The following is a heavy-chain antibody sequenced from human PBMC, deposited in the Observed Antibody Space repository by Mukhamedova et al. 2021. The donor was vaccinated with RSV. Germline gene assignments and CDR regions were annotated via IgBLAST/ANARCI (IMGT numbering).Heavy chain of an antibody. CDR2: IYTSGGT. CDR1: GASISSGIYY. D-gene: IGHD2-21*01. Sequence: TVSGASISSGIYYWNWIRQPAGKALEWIGRIYTSGGTNYNPSLNSRVTISVDASRNQFSMKMKSVTAADTALYFCAIVKLGDYF. J-gene: IGHJ4*03. V-gene: IGHV4-61*02. CDR3: AIVKLGDYF.